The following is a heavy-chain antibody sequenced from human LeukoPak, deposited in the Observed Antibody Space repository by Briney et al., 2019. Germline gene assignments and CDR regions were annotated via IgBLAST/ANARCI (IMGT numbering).Heavy chain of an antibody. CDR3: ARDAQWLVSRRRAFDI. Sequence: KPSETLSLTCTVSGGSISSYYWSWIRQPAGKGLEWIGRIYTSGSTNYNPSLKSRVTISVDTSKNQFSLKLSSVTAADTAAYYCARDAQWLVSRRRAFDIWSQGTMVTVSS. D-gene: IGHD6-19*01. V-gene: IGHV4-4*07. CDR2: IYTSGST. CDR1: GGSISSYY. J-gene: IGHJ3*02.